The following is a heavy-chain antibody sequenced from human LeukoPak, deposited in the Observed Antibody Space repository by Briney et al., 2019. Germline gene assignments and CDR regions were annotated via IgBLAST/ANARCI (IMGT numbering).Heavy chain of an antibody. CDR1: GGSICRYY. D-gene: IGHD6-13*01. CDR3: ARDGSSWPFFDS. J-gene: IGHJ4*02. V-gene: IGHV4-4*07. Sequence: ASETLSLTCTVSGGSICRYYWSWIRQPAGKGLEWIGRIYASGSTNYNPSLKSRVTMSVDTSKNQFSLKLISVTAADTAVYYCARDGSSWPFFDSWSQGTLVTVSS. CDR2: IYASGST.